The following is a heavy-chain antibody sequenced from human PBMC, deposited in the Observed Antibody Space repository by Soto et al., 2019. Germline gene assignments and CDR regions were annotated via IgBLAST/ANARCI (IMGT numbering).Heavy chain of an antibody. V-gene: IGHV1-8*01. CDR3: AKGNTGGFDYYYYGMDV. CDR2: MNPNSGNT. J-gene: IGHJ6*02. D-gene: IGHD3-10*01. Sequence: QVQLVQSGAEVKKPGASVKVSCKASGYTFTSYDINWVRQATGQGLEWMGWMNPNSGNTGYAQKFQGRVTITRNTSISTAYMELSSLRSEDTAVYYCAKGNTGGFDYYYYGMDVWGQGTTVTVSS. CDR1: GYTFTSYD.